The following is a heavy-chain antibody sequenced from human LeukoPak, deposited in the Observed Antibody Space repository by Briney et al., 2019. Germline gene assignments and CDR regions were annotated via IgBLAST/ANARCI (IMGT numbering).Heavy chain of an antibody. J-gene: IGHJ2*01. CDR1: GGTFSSYA. V-gene: IGHV1-69*05. CDR2: IIPIFGTA. D-gene: IGHD2-2*02. Sequence: ASVKVSCKASGGTFSSYAISWVRQASGQGLEWMGGIIPIFGTANYAQKFQGRVTITTDESTSTAYMELSSLRSEDTAVYYCAREAIELGYWYFDLWGRGTLVTVSS. CDR3: AREAIELGYWYFDL.